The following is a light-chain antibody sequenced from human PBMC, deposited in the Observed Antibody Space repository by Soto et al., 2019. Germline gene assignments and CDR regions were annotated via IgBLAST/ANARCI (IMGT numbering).Light chain of an antibody. CDR2: EVN. V-gene: IGLV2-14*03. CDR1: SSDVGAYIY. Sequence: QSALTQPASVSGSPGQSITISCGGTSSDVGAYIYVSWYQQFPGKAPKLILYEVNNRPSGVSNRFSGSKSGTTASLTISGLQPEDEADYYCSAYSDIDTKVFGTGNKV. CDR3: SAYSDIDTKV. J-gene: IGLJ1*01.